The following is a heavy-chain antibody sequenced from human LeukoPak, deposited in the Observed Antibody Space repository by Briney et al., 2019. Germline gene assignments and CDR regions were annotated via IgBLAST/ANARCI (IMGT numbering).Heavy chain of an antibody. CDR3: ARPKMEGGSYDFDY. J-gene: IGHJ4*02. D-gene: IGHD1-26*01. CDR1: GGSISSGDYY. Sequence: PSETLSLTCTVSGGSISSGDYYWSWIRQPPGEGLQWIGSIYSTGSTYYNPSLKSRITISVDTSKNQFSLKLSSVTAADTAVYYCARPKMEGGSYDFDYWGQGTLVTVSS. V-gene: IGHV4-30-4*08. CDR2: IYSTGST.